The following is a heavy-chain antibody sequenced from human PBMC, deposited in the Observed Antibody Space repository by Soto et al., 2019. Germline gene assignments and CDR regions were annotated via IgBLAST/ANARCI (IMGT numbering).Heavy chain of an antibody. Sequence: GGSLRLSCAVSGFTFNNYDMHWVRQVTGKGLEWVSGIGTAGDTWYPDSVQGRFSIFRENAKNSLYLQMNSLTAGDTAVYYCARGRLGPGDYFHGMDVWGQGTTVTVSS. J-gene: IGHJ6*02. CDR1: GFTFNNYD. V-gene: IGHV3-13*01. D-gene: IGHD7-27*01. CDR3: ARGRLGPGDYFHGMDV. CDR2: IGTAGDT.